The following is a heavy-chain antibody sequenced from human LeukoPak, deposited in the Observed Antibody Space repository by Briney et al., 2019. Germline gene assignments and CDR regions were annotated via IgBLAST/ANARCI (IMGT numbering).Heavy chain of an antibody. CDR1: GGSISSDY. CDR3: ARGVGGAVAGDFDY. Sequence: PSETLSLTCTVSGGSISSDYWSWIRQPPGKGLEWIGYIYYSGRTYYNPSLKSRITISVDTSKNQFSLKLSSVTAADTAVYYCARGVGGAVAGDFDYWGQGTLVTVSS. V-gene: IGHV4-59*12. CDR2: IYYSGRT. J-gene: IGHJ4*02. D-gene: IGHD6-19*01.